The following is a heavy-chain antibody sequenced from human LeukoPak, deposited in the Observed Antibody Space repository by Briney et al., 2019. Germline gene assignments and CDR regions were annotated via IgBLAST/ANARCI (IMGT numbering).Heavy chain of an antibody. J-gene: IGHJ4*02. CDR2: MNPNSGNT. Sequence: ASVKVSCKASGYTFTSYDINWVRQATGQGLEWMGWMNPNSGNTGYAQKFQGRVTITRNTSISTAYMELSSLRSEDTAVYHCARGPYYYGSGSVGFDYWGQGTLVTVSS. V-gene: IGHV1-8*03. CDR1: GYTFTSYD. CDR3: ARGPYYYGSGSVGFDY. D-gene: IGHD3-10*01.